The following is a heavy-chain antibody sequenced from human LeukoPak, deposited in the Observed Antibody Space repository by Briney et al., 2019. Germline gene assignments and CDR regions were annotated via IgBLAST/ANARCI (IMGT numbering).Heavy chain of an antibody. Sequence: ESGGSLRLSCAASGFTFSSYSMNWVRQAPVKGLEWVSYISSSSSTIYYADSVKGRFTISRDNAKNSLYLQMNSLRAEDTAVYYCARTLGYSSGWYFSGYFDYWGQGTLVTVSS. V-gene: IGHV3-48*01. CDR2: ISSSSSTI. D-gene: IGHD6-19*01. J-gene: IGHJ4*02. CDR1: GFTFSSYS. CDR3: ARTLGYSSGWYFSGYFDY.